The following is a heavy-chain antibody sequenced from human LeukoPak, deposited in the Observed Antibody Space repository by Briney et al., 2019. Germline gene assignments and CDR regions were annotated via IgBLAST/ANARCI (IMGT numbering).Heavy chain of an antibody. J-gene: IGHJ6*03. CDR3: ARVFRYSSSWSRDYYYYMDV. CDR2: ISSSSNYI. Sequence: GGSLRLSCAASGFTFSSHTMNWVRQAPGKGLEWVSSISSSSNYIYYADSVKGRFTISRDNAKNSLDLQMNSLRAEDTAVYYCARVFRYSSSWSRDYYYYMDVWGKGTTVTISS. CDR1: GFTFSSHT. V-gene: IGHV3-21*01. D-gene: IGHD6-13*01.